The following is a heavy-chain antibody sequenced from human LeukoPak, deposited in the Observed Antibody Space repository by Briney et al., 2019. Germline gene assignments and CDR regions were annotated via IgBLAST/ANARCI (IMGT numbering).Heavy chain of an antibody. V-gene: IGHV3-20*04. D-gene: IGHD1-26*01. J-gene: IGHJ6*03. CDR3: AKGRGWEASYYYYYMDV. Sequence: GGSLRLSCAASGFTFDDYGMSWVRQAPGKGLEWVSGINWNGGSTGYADSVKGRFTISRDNAKNSLYLQMNSLRAEDTAVYYCAKGRGWEASYYYYYMDVWGKGTTVTISS. CDR2: INWNGGST. CDR1: GFTFDDYG.